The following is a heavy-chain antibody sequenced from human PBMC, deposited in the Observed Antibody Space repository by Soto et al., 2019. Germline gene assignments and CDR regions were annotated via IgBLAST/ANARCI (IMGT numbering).Heavy chain of an antibody. J-gene: IGHJ4*02. CDR2: ISAYSGNT. CDR3: AREGQTEYYFDY. CDR1: DYTFTSND. Sequence: QVQLVQSGAEVKKPGASVKVSCKASDYTFTSNDISRVRQAPGQGLEWMGWISAYSGNTNYAQKFQGRVTMTTDTSTSTAYMELRSLRSDDTAVYYCAREGQTEYYFDYWGRGTLVIVSS. V-gene: IGHV1-18*01.